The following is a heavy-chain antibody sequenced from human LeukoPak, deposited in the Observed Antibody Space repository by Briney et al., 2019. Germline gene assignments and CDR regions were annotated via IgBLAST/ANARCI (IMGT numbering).Heavy chain of an antibody. V-gene: IGHV5-51*01. D-gene: IGHD2/OR15-2a*01. Sequence: GESLKISCKGSGYSFTSYWIGWVRQMPGKGLEWMGIIYPGDSDTRYSPSFQGQVTISADKSISTAYLQWSSLKASDTAMYYCARHVLSPKKLIDHWGQGTLVTVSS. J-gene: IGHJ4*02. CDR3: ARHVLSPKKLIDH. CDR2: IYPGDSDT. CDR1: GYSFTSYW.